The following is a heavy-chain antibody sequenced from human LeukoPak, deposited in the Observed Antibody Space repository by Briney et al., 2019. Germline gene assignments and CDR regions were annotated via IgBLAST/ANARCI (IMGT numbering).Heavy chain of an antibody. CDR2: IYYSGST. CDR1: GGSISSSSYY. J-gene: IGHJ4*02. V-gene: IGHV4-39*01. CDR3: ARQGLGSIAARRTPLFDY. Sequence: PSETLSLTCTVSGGSISSSSYYWGWIRQPPGKGLEWIGSIYYSGSTYYNPSLKSRVTISVDTSKNQFSLKLSSVTAADTAVYYCARQGLGSIAARRTPLFDYWGQGTLVTVSS. D-gene: IGHD6-6*01.